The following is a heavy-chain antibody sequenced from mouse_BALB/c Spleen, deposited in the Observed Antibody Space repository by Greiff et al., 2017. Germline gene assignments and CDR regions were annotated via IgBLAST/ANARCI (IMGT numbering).Heavy chain of an antibody. CDR3: ARATVVARYFDY. J-gene: IGHJ2*01. Sequence: QVQLQQSGAELVRPGTSVKVSCKASGHAFTNYLIEWVKQRPGQGLEWIGVINPGSGGTNYNEKFKGKATLTADKSSSTAYMQLSSLTSDDSAVYFCARATVVARYFDYWGQGTTLTVSS. CDR2: INPGSGGT. CDR1: GHAFTNYL. V-gene: IGHV1-54*01. D-gene: IGHD1-1*01.